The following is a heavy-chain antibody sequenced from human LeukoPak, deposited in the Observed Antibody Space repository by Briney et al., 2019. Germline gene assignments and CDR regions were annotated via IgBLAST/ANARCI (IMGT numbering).Heavy chain of an antibody. D-gene: IGHD3-10*01. CDR2: INPNSGGT. CDR1: GYTFTGYY. Sequence: ASVKVSCKASGYTFTGYYMHWVRQAPGQGLEWMGWINPNSGGTNYAQNFQGRVTMTRDTSISTGYMELSRLRFDDTAVYYCARDLDNYSGSGSYYNGDPLFQHWGQGTLVTVSS. J-gene: IGHJ1*01. CDR3: ARDLDNYSGSGSYYNGDPLFQH. V-gene: IGHV1-2*02.